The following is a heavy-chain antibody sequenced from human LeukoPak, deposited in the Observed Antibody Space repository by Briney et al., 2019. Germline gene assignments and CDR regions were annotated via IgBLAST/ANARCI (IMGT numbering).Heavy chain of an antibody. V-gene: IGHV1-2*02. CDR2: INPNSGGT. D-gene: IGHD6-19*01. CDR1: GYTFTGYY. J-gene: IGHJ6*03. CDR3: ARDESDSSGHVYYYYYMDV. Sequence: ASVKVSCKASGYTFTGYYMHWVRQAPGQGLEWMGWINPNSGGTNYAQKFQGRVTMTRDTSISTAYMELSRLRSDDTAVYYCARDESDSSGHVYYYYYMDVWGKGTTVTVSS.